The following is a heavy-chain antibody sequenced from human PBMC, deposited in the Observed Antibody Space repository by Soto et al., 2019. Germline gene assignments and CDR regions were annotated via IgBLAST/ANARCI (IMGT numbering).Heavy chain of an antibody. Sequence: SETLSLTCAVSGGSISSGGYSWSWIRQPPGKGLEWIGYIYHSGSTYYNPSLKSRVTILVDKSKNQFSLMLSSVTAAHTAVYYCTRGMVRAVDGTRTYYFDYWGQGTLVTVSS. CDR2: IYHSGST. V-gene: IGHV4-30-2*01. D-gene: IGHD3-10*01. CDR3: TRGMVRAVDGTRTYYFDY. CDR1: GGSISSGGYS. J-gene: IGHJ4*02.